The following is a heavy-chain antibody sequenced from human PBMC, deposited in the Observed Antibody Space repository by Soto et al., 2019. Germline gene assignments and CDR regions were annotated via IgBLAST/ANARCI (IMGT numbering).Heavy chain of an antibody. V-gene: IGHV4-34*01. CDR3: ARGPSNKITIFGVVLKGLDY. CDR1: GGSFSGYY. Sequence: QVQLQQWGAGLLKPSETLSLTCAVYGGSFSGYYWSWIRQPPGKGLEWIGEINHSGSTNYNPSLKSRVTISVDTSKNQFSLKLSSVTAADTAVYYCARGPSNKITIFGVVLKGLDYWGQGTLVTVSS. D-gene: IGHD3-3*01. CDR2: INHSGST. J-gene: IGHJ4*02.